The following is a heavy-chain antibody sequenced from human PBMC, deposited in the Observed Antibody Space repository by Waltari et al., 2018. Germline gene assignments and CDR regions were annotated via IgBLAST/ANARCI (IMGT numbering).Heavy chain of an antibody. J-gene: IGHJ4*02. CDR2: ISDSGGRT. CDR3: AKGFSRDWVY. V-gene: IGHV3-23*01. D-gene: IGHD6-19*01. CDR1: GFTFSSSA. Sequence: EVQLLESGGGLVQPGGSLRLSCAAPGFTFSSSAMSWVRQAPGKGLECGSGISDSGGRTYHADSVKGRFTISRDNSKNTLHLQMNSLRAEDTAIYYCAKGFSRDWVYWGQGTLVTVSS.